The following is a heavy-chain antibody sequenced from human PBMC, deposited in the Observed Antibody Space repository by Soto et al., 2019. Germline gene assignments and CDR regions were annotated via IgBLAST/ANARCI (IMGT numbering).Heavy chain of an antibody. D-gene: IGHD6-6*01. CDR3: ARETLEYSSSGAKNYGMDV. CDR1: GGSISSYY. V-gene: IGHV4-59*01. CDR2: IYYSGST. Sequence: PSETLSLTCTVSGGSISSYYWSWIRQPPGKGLEWIGYIYYSGSTNYNPPLKSRVTISVDTSKNQFSLKLSSVTAADTAVYYCARETLEYSSSGAKNYGMDVWGQGTTVTVSS. J-gene: IGHJ6*02.